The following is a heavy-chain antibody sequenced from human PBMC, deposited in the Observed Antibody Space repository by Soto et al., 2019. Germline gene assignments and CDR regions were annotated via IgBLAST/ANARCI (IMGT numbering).Heavy chain of an antibody. Sequence: EVQLVESGGGLIQPGGSLRLSCAASGFTVSSNYMSWVRQAPGKGLEWVSVIYSGGSTYCADSVKGRFTISRDNSKNTLYLPMNSLRAEDTAVYYCARDRVVSGYPEYFQHWGQGTLVTVSS. CDR1: GFTVSSNY. J-gene: IGHJ1*01. V-gene: IGHV3-53*01. CDR3: ARDRVVSGYPEYFQH. D-gene: IGHD3-22*01. CDR2: IYSGGST.